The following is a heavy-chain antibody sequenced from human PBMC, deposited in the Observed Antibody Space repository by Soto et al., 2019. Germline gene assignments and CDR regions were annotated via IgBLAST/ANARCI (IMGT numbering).Heavy chain of an antibody. J-gene: IGHJ4*02. V-gene: IGHV1-69*02. CDR2: VIPMLGKS. Sequence: QVQLVQSGAEVKKPGSSVKVSCKASGGTLSAHTINWVRQAPGQRLEWMGRVIPMLGKSNYAQKLQGRVTITADKSTSTAYMELRSLRSDDTAVYYCARMREYTYGLIDYWGQGTLVTVSS. CDR1: GGTLSAHT. D-gene: IGHD5-18*01. CDR3: ARMREYTYGLIDY.